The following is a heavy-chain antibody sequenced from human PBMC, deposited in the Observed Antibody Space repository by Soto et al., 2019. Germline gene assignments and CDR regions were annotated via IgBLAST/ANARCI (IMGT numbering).Heavy chain of an antibody. D-gene: IGHD3-10*01. CDR2: IRSKANSYAT. Sequence: GGSLRLSCAASGLTFSVSAMHWFREASGKGLEWVGRIRSKANSYATAYAASVKGRFTISRDDSKNTAYLQMNSLKTEDTAVYYCTRGDPALFDYWGQGTLVTVSS. V-gene: IGHV3-73*01. CDR3: TRGDPALFDY. J-gene: IGHJ4*02. CDR1: GLTFSVSA.